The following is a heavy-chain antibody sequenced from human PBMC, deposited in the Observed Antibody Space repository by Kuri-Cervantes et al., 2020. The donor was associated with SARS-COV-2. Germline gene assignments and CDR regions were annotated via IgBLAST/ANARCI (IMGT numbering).Heavy chain of an antibody. D-gene: IGHD6-13*01. J-gene: IGHJ3*02. Sequence: GESMKISCAASGFTFSSYGMHWVRQAPGKGLEWVAFIRYDGSNKYYADSVKGRFTISRDNSKNTLYLQMNSLRDEETAVYYCAKTEQMGGAFDIWGQGTMVTVSS. CDR1: GFTFSSYG. CDR2: IRYDGSNK. CDR3: AKTEQMGGAFDI. V-gene: IGHV3-30*02.